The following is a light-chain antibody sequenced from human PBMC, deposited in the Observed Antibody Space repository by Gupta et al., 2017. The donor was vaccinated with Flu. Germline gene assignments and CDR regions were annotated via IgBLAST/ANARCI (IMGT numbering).Light chain of an antibody. Sequence: GKTARLTGGGTNIGSKSVQWYQQKPGQAPVLVVYDDSDRPSGIPERFSGSNSDNTATLTISRVEAGDEADYYCQVWDSSTDHYIFATGTRVSVL. V-gene: IGLV3-21*03. J-gene: IGLJ1*01. CDR3: QVWDSSTDHYI. CDR2: DDS. CDR1: NIGSKS.